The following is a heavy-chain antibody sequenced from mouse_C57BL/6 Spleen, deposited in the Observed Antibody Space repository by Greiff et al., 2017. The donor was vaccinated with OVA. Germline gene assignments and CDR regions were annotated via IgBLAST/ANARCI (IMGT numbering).Heavy chain of an antibody. J-gene: IGHJ2*01. Sequence: QVQLKQSGAELARPGASVKMSCKASGYTFTSYTMHWVKQRPGQGLEWIGYINPSSGYTKYNQKFKDKATLTADKSSSTAYMQLSSLTSEDSAVYYCATDYDASYYFDYWGQGTTLTVSS. CDR3: ATDYDASYYFDY. CDR1: GYTFTSYT. V-gene: IGHV1-4*01. D-gene: IGHD2-4*01. CDR2: INPSSGYT.